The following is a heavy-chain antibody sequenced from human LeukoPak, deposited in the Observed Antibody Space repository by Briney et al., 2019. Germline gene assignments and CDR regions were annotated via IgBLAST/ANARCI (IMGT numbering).Heavy chain of an antibody. J-gene: IGHJ4*02. CDR3: ARVAYDSYGHYYHDYFDY. V-gene: IGHV3-23*01. Sequence: GGSLRLSCAASGFTFSAYAMTWVRQAPGKGLEWVSSMSGRDDKTYYTDSAKGRFTISRDNSRNTLYLQMKSLRAEDTALYYCARVAYDSYGHYYHDYFDYWGQGTLVTVSS. D-gene: IGHD3-22*01. CDR1: GFTFSAYA. CDR2: MSGRDDKT.